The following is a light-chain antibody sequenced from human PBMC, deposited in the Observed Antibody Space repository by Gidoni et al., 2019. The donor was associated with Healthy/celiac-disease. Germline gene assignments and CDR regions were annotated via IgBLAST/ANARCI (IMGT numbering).Light chain of an antibody. CDR2: AAS. Sequence: DIQMTQSPSSLSASVGDSVTITCRASQSISSYLNWYQQKPGKAPKLLIYAASSLQSGVPSRFSGSGSGTDFTLTISSLQPEDCATYYCQQSYSTLCSFGQGTKLEIK. CDR3: QQSYSTLCS. V-gene: IGKV1-39*01. J-gene: IGKJ2*04. CDR1: QSISSY.